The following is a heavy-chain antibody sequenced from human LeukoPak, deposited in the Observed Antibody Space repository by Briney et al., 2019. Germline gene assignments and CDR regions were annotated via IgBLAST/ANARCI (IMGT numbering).Heavy chain of an antibody. CDR1: GGSFSDYY. D-gene: IGHD3-10*01. CDR2: INHSGST. J-gene: IGHJ4*02. Sequence: SETLSLTCDVYGGSFSDYYWSWIRQPPGKGLEWFGEINHSGSTSYNPSLKSRVTISVDKSKNQFSLKLSSVTAADTAVYYCARESVYYGSGSYYNHLFDYWGQGTLVTVSS. CDR3: ARESVYYGSGSYYNHLFDY. V-gene: IGHV4-34*01.